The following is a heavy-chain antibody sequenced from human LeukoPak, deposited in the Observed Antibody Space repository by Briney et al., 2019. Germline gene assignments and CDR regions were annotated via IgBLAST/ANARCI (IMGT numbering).Heavy chain of an antibody. CDR3: AYHSSSWTGNDFDY. Sequence: GSSVKVSCKASGGTFSSYAISWVRQAPGQGLEWMGGIIPIFGTANYAQKFQGRVTITADESTSTAYMELSSLRSEDTAVYYCAYHSSSWTGNDFDYWGQGTLVTVSS. D-gene: IGHD6-13*01. CDR2: IIPIFGTA. J-gene: IGHJ4*02. V-gene: IGHV1-69*01. CDR1: GGTFSSYA.